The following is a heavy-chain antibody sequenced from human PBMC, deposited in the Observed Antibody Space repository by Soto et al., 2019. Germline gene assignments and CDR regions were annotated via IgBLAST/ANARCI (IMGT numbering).Heavy chain of an antibody. D-gene: IGHD1-26*01. CDR2: ISGSGGST. Sequence: PGGSLRLSCAASGFTFSSYAMHWVRQAPGKGLEWVSAISGSGGSTYYADSVKGRFTISRDNSKNTLYLQMNSLRAEDTAVYYCAKVDSGSYYSFDYWGQGTLVTVSS. J-gene: IGHJ4*02. CDR1: GFTFSSYA. V-gene: IGHV3-23*01. CDR3: AKVDSGSYYSFDY.